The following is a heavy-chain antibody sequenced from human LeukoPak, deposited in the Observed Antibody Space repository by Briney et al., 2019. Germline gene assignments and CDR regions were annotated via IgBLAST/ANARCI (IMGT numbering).Heavy chain of an antibody. V-gene: IGHV1-18*01. J-gene: IGHJ5*02. CDR1: GYTFTSYG. CDR2: ISVYNGNT. Sequence: ASVKVSCKASGYTFTSYGISWVRQAPGQGLEWMGWISVYNGNTNYAQKLQGKVTMTTDTSTSTAYMELRSLRSDDTAVYYCARGPAAMLSLVYWFDPWGQGTLVTVSS. CDR3: ARGPAAMLSLVYWFDP. D-gene: IGHD2-2*01.